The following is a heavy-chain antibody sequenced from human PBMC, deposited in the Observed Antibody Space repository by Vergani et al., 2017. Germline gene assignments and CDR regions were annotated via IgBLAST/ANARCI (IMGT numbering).Heavy chain of an antibody. CDR2: IYSGGSST. J-gene: IGHJ3*02. CDR1: GFPFISYA. Sequence: EVQLLESGGGLVQPGGSLSLSCAASGFPFISYAMTWVRQAPGKGLEWVAVIYSGGSSTYYADSVKGRFTIYRDNSKNTLYLQMDSLRAEDTAVYYCAKSAELDAFDIWGQGTMVTVSS. CDR3: AKSAELDAFDI. D-gene: IGHD1-14*01. V-gene: IGHV3-23*03.